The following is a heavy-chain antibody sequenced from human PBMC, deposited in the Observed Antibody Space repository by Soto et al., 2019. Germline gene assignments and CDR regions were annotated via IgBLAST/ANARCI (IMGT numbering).Heavy chain of an antibody. CDR3: AKDMDIVVVPAAPELYFDY. CDR1: GFTFSSYG. CDR2: ISYDRSNK. J-gene: IGHJ4*02. Sequence: GGSLSLSCAASGFTFSSYGMHWVRQAPGKGLEWVAVISYDRSNKYYADSVKGRFTISRDNSKNTLYLQMNSLRAEDTAVYYCAKDMDIVVVPAAPELYFDYWGQGTLVTVSS. V-gene: IGHV3-30*18. D-gene: IGHD2-2*03.